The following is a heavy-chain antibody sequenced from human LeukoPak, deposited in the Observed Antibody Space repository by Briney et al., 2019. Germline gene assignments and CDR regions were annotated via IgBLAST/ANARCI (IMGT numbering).Heavy chain of an antibody. J-gene: IGHJ3*01. Sequence: GGSLRLSCAVSGFTFSSYWMSWVRQAPGKGLEWVANIKQDGSEKYYVDSVKGRFTISRDNAKNSLYLQMNSMRAEDTAVYYCARCSGYDFFYPDWGQGTMVTVSS. D-gene: IGHD5-12*01. CDR2: IKQDGSEK. CDR3: ARCSGYDFFYPD. V-gene: IGHV3-7*04. CDR1: GFTFSSYW.